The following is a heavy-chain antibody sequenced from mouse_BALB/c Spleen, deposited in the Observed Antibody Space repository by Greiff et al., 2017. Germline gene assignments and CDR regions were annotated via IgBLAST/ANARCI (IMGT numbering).Heavy chain of an antibody. V-gene: IGHV1-7*01. J-gene: IGHJ2*01. CDR2: INPSTGYT. CDR1: GYTFTSYW. Sequence: VQLQQSGAELAKPGASVKMSCKASGYTFTSYWMHWVKQRPGQGLEWIGYINPSTGYTEYNQKFKDKATLTADKSSSTAYMQLSSLTSEDSAVYYCARFDGYSFFDYWGQGTTLTVSS. CDR3: ARFDGYSFFDY. D-gene: IGHD2-3*01.